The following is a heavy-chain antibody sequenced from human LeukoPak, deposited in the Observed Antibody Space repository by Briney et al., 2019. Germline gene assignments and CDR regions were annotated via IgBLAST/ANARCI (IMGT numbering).Heavy chain of an antibody. CDR3: ARPRKYSSDAFDI. V-gene: IGHV4-59*08. CDR2: IYYSGST. CDR1: GGSIRGYY. J-gene: IGHJ3*02. D-gene: IGHD6-13*01. Sequence: PSETLSLSCTVSGGSIRGYYWSWIRQPPGKGLEWIGYIYYSGSTNYNPSLKGRVTISVDTSKNQFSLKLSSVTAADTAVYYCARPRKYSSDAFDIWGQGTMVTVSS.